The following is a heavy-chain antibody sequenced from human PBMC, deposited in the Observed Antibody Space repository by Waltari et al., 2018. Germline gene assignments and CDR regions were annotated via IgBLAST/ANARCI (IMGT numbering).Heavy chain of an antibody. CDR1: GGSISSSSYY. J-gene: IGHJ6*02. CDR3: ARDYYYDSSGYLYGMDV. D-gene: IGHD3-22*01. V-gene: IGHV4-39*07. CDR2: IYYSGST. Sequence: QLQLQESGPGLVKPSETLSLTCTVSGGSISSSSYYWGWIRQPPGKGLEWIGSIYYSGSTYYNPSLKSRVTISVDTSKNQFSLKLSSVTAADTAVYYCARDYYYDSSGYLYGMDVWGQGITVTVSS.